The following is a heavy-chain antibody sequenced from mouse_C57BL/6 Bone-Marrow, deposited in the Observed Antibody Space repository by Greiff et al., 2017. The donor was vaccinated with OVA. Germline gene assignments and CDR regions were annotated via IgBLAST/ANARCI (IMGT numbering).Heavy chain of an antibody. V-gene: IGHV1-81*01. CDR3: AREWEVFFITTPPAWFAY. CDR1: GYTFTSYG. CDR2: IYPRSGNT. D-gene: IGHD1-1*01. J-gene: IGHJ3*01. Sequence: VQLQQSGAELARPGASVKLSCKASGYTFTSYGISWVKQRTGQGLEWIGEIYPRSGNTYYNEKFKGKATLTADKSSSTAYMELRSLTSEDSAVYSCAREWEVFFITTPPAWFAYWGQGTLVTVSA.